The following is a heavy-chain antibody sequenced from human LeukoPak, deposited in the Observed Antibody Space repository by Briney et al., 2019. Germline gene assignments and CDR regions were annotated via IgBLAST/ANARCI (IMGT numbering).Heavy chain of an antibody. Sequence: GGSLRLSCAASGFTFTTYWMVWVRQAPGKGLESVASIKQDGNEKYYVDSVKGRFTISRESGENTLYLQMKSLKAEDTAFYYCTRPLLYYYGSETYFWFDLWGQGTLVTVSS. J-gene: IGHJ5*02. CDR3: TRPLLYYYGSETYFWFDL. D-gene: IGHD3-10*01. CDR2: IKQDGNEK. V-gene: IGHV3-7*01. CDR1: GFTFTTYW.